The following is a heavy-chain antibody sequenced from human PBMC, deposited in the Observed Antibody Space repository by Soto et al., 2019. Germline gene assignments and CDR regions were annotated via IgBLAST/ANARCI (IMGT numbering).Heavy chain of an antibody. V-gene: IGHV3-9*01. D-gene: IGHD3-3*01. CDR3: ARSWSGSTSGRVDV. J-gene: IGHJ6*02. Sequence: EVQLVESGGGLVHPGRSLRLSCVASGFTFDDHVMHWVRQLPGNGLEWVGHISWDGYSIGYGGSVRGRFTISRDNAKNTLYLQMNSLRPEDTALYYCARSWSGSTSGRVDVWGQGTTVTVSS. CDR2: ISWDGYSI. CDR1: GFTFDDHV.